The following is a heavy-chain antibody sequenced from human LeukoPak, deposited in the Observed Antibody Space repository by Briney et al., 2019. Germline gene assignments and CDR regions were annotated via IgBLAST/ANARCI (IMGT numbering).Heavy chain of an antibody. Sequence: GGSLRLSCAASGFPFSTYWMSWVRQAPGKGLEWVANINQDGTEKYYVDSVKGRSTISRDNSKNTLYLQMNSLRAEDTAVYYCAKSAYNWNDEFDPWGQGTLVTVSS. CDR3: AKSAYNWNDEFDP. CDR1: GFPFSTYW. CDR2: INQDGTEK. D-gene: IGHD1-20*01. J-gene: IGHJ5*02. V-gene: IGHV3-7*03.